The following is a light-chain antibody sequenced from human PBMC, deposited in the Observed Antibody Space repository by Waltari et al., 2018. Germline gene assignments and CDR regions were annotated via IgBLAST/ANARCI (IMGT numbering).Light chain of an antibody. CDR1: SSDVGGYNS. V-gene: IGLV2-14*01. CDR3: SSYTGSSTPYV. CDR2: EVS. J-gene: IGLJ1*01. Sequence: QSALTQPASVSGSPGQSITISCTGTSSDVGGYNSVSWYQQHPGKAPKLMIYEVSNRPSGVSNRFSGSKSGNTASLTISGLQAEDEADYYCSSYTGSSTPYVFGSGTKVTVL.